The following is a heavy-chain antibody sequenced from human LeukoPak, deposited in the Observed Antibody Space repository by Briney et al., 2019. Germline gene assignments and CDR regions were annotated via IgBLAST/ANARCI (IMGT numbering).Heavy chain of an antibody. CDR3: ARDWGSTGYDLYDC. D-gene: IGHD5-12*01. Sequence: PGGSLGLSCAASGFLFSNYCMTWGRQAPGKGLEWGAHIRQDGSERHYVDSVKDRFTISRDNAKNSLDLQMDSLRAEDTAVYYCARDWGSTGYDLYDCWGQGTLVTVSS. V-gene: IGHV3-7*01. J-gene: IGHJ4*02. CDR2: IRQDGSER. CDR1: GFLFSNYC.